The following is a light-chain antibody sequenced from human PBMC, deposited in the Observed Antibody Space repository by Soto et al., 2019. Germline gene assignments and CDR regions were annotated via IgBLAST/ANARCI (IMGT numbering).Light chain of an antibody. J-gene: IGKJ5*01. V-gene: IGKV1-9*01. CDR3: QHLDSYPIT. CDR1: QGISDY. CDR2: AAS. Sequence: DIQLTQSPSFLSASVGDRVTITCRASQGISDYVLWYQQKPGKAPKLLIYAASTLQSGVASRFSGSGSGTEFTLTISSLQPEDFAMYYCQHLDSYPITFGQGTRLEIK.